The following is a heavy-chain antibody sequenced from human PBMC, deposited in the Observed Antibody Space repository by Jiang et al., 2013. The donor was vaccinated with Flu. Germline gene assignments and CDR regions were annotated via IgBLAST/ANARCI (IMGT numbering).Heavy chain of an antibody. D-gene: IGHD3-10*01. CDR3: ATNYYGSGRYYKTFGY. J-gene: IGHJ4*02. V-gene: IGHV3-74*01. CDR1: GFTFSSAW. Sequence: VQLVESGGGLIQTGGSLRLSCAASGFTFSSAWMHWVRQAPGKGLMWVSRINSDGSTTNYADSVQGRFTLSRDNAKNTLYLQMNSLRAEDTAVYYCATNYYGSGRYYKTFGYWGQGTLVTVSS. CDR2: INSDGSTT.